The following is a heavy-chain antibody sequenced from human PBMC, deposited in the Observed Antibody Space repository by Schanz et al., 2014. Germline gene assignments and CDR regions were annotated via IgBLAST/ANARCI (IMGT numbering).Heavy chain of an antibody. V-gene: IGHV1-69*01. CDR1: GGTFSSYA. D-gene: IGHD4-17*01. CDR2: IIPIFGTA. Sequence: QVQLVQSGAEVKKPGSSVKVSCKASGGTFSSYAISWVRQAPGQGLEWVGGIIPIFGTANSAQKFQGRVTISADESTNSAYMVLSSLRSEETAVYYCARGPPSGTVFVFGIKYFDDWGQGTLVAGSS. J-gene: IGHJ4*02. CDR3: ARGPPSGTVFVFGIKYFDD.